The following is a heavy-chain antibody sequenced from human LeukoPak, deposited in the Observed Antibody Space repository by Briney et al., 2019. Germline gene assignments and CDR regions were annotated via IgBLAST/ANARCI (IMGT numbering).Heavy chain of an antibody. CDR3: ATGVESALEMGSGYGAFDI. V-gene: IGHV1-18*01. D-gene: IGHD5-24*01. J-gene: IGHJ3*02. CDR2: ISAYNGNT. Sequence: GASVKVSCKASGYTFTSYGISWVRQAPGQGLEWMGWISAYNGNTNYAQKLQGRVTMTTDTSTSTAYMELRSLRSDDTAVYYCATGVESALEMGSGYGAFDIWGQGTMVTVSS. CDR1: GYTFTSYG.